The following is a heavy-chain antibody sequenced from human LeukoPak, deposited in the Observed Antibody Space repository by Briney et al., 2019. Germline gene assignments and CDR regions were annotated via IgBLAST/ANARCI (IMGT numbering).Heavy chain of an antibody. V-gene: IGHV4-34*01. D-gene: IGHD3-10*01. CDR2: INHSGST. CDR1: GGSFSGYY. CDR3: ARESGITRGWFDP. Sequence: SETLSLTCAVYGGSFSGYYWSWIRQPPGKGLEWIGEINHSGSTNYNPSLKSRVTISVDTSKNQFSLKLSSVTAADTAVYYCARESGITRGWFDPWGQGTLVTVSS. J-gene: IGHJ5*02.